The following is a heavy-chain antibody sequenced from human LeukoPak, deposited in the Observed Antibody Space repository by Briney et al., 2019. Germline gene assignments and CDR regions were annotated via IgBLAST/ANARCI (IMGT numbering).Heavy chain of an antibody. Sequence: QAGGSLRLSCAASGFTFSSYAMSWVRQAPGKGLEWVSAISGSGGSTYYADSVKGRFTISRDNSKNTLYLQMNSLRAEDTAVYYCAKGAYSGSYFYLYFDYWGQGTLVTVSS. CDR1: GFTFSSYA. J-gene: IGHJ4*02. V-gene: IGHV3-23*01. CDR3: AKGAYSGSYFYLYFDY. D-gene: IGHD1-26*01. CDR2: ISGSGGST.